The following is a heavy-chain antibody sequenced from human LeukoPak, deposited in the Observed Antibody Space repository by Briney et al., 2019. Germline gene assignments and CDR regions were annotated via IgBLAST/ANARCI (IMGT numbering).Heavy chain of an antibody. CDR2: IGGSGGST. CDR1: GFTFSSYA. D-gene: IGHD1-26*01. CDR3: AKRGAEVRSFDY. J-gene: IGHJ4*02. Sequence: PGGSLRLSCAASGFTFSSYAMSWVRQAPGKGLEWVSAIGGSGGSTYYADSVKGRFTISRDNSKNTLYLQMNSLRAEDTAVYFCAKRGAEVRSFDYWGQGTLVTVSS. V-gene: IGHV3-23*01.